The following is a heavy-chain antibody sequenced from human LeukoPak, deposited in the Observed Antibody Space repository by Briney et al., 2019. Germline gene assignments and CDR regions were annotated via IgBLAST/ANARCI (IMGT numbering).Heavy chain of an antibody. CDR2: IRYDGSNK. D-gene: IGHD2-15*01. J-gene: IGHJ6*03. CDR3: ARVLRYCSGGNCYSGGLGYMDV. Sequence: GGSLRLSCAASGFTFISYGMHWVRQAPGRGLEGVAFIRYDGSNKYYADSVKGRFTISRDNSKNTLYLQMNSLRAEDTAVYYCARVLRYCSGGNCYSGGLGYMDVWGKGTTVTISS. V-gene: IGHV3-30*02. CDR1: GFTFISYG.